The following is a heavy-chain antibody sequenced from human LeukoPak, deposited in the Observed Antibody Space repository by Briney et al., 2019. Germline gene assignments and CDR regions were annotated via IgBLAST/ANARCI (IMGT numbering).Heavy chain of an antibody. CDR2: ISGSGGST. V-gene: IGHV3-23*01. D-gene: IGHD2-2*01. CDR3: ARDFSGYCSSTSCYDIDY. CDR1: GFTFSSYA. Sequence: PGGSLRLSCAASGFTFSSYAMSWVRQAPGKGLEWVSAISGSGGSTYYADSVKGRFTISRDNSKNTLYLQMNSLRAEDTAVYYCARDFSGYCSSTSCYDIDYWGQGTLVTVSS. J-gene: IGHJ4*02.